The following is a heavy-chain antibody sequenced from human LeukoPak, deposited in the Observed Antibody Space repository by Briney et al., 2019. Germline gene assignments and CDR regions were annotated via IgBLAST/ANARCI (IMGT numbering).Heavy chain of an antibody. Sequence: GGSLRLSCEVSGLIFRSYWMSWVRQAPGKGLEWVANINQEGSEKYFEDSVKGRFTISRDNAKNSLHLQMNTLRAEDTAVYYCARERDGRFFDYWGQGTLVTVSS. D-gene: IGHD5-24*01. CDR1: GLIFRSYW. J-gene: IGHJ4*02. V-gene: IGHV3-7*01. CDR2: INQEGSEK. CDR3: ARERDGRFFDY.